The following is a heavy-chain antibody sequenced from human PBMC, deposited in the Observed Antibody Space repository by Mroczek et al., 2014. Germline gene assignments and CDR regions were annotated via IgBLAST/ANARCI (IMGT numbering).Heavy chain of an antibody. Sequence: QVQLQESGPGLVKPSETLSLTCTVSGGSISSYYWSWIRQPPGKGLEWIGYIYYSGSTNYNPSLKSRVTISVDTSQNQFSLKLSSVTAADTAVYYCARRRIVGASNDAFDIVGPRDNGHRLF. CDR2: IYYSGST. CDR1: GGSISSYY. J-gene: IGHJ3*02. D-gene: IGHD1-26*01. V-gene: IGHV4-59*01. CDR3: ARRRIVGASNDAFDI.